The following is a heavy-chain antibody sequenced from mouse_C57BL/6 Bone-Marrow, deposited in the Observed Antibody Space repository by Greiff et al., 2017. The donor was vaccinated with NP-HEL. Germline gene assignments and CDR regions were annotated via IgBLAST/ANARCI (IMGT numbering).Heavy chain of an antibody. Sequence: ESGPGLVKPSQSLSLTCSVPGYSITSGYYWNWIRQFPGNKLEWMGYISYDGSNNYNPSLKNRISITRDTSKNQFFLKLNSVTTEDTATYYCARKMAYWGQGTLVTVSA. CDR1: GYSITSGYY. J-gene: IGHJ3*01. CDR2: ISYDGSN. V-gene: IGHV3-6*01. CDR3: ARKMAY.